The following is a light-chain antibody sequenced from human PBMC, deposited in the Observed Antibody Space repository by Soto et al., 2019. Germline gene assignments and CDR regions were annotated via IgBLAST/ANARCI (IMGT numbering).Light chain of an antibody. CDR1: ISDIRRYNF. V-gene: IGLV2-14*01. CDR3: SSYTSTNTNYV. CDR2: EVS. Sequence: QYVLPKPPSLHGSHRESITISCTGTISDIRRYNFVSWYHQHPGKAPKLMIYEVSNPPSWVSDRFSGCKSGNTASLTISGLQSDDEVDYYCSSYTSTNTNYVFGTGTKVTVL. J-gene: IGLJ1*01.